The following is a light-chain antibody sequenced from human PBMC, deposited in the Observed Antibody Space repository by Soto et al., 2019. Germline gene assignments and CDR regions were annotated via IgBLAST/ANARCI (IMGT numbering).Light chain of an antibody. CDR1: HDISTF. J-gene: IGKJ5*01. CDR3: QQLYTLLFT. CDR2: EAS. V-gene: IGKV1-9*01. Sequence: DIQLTQSPSLLSASIGDRAAITCRASHDISTFLAWYQQKPGKAPKLLIYEASTLQSGVPSRFRGSGSGTEFTLTISGLLPEDFAAYNCQQLYTLLFTFAKGRRLEI.